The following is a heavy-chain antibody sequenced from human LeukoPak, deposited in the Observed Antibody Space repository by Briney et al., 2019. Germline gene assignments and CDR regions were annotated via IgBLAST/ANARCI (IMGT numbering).Heavy chain of an antibody. CDR3: ARLSSWVGAPFDY. J-gene: IGHJ4*02. V-gene: IGHV4-59*08. CDR2: IYYSGST. Sequence: SETLSLTCTVSGGSISSYYWSWIRQPPGKGVEWIGYIYYSGSTNYNPSLKSRVTISVDTSKNQFSLKLSSVTAADTAVYYCARLSSWVGAPFDYWGQGTLVTVSS. CDR1: GGSISSYY. D-gene: IGHD1-26*01.